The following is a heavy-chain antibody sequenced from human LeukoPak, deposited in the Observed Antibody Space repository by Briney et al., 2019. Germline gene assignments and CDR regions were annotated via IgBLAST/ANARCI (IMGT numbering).Heavy chain of an antibody. CDR2: SGNT. CDR3: AALTGDSSGYIPSRTDP. J-gene: IGHJ5*02. Sequence: SGNTNYAQKFQERVTITRDMSTSTAYMELSSLRSEDTAVYYCAALTGDSSGYIPSRTDPWGQGTLVTVSS. V-gene: IGHV1-58*01. D-gene: IGHD3-22*01.